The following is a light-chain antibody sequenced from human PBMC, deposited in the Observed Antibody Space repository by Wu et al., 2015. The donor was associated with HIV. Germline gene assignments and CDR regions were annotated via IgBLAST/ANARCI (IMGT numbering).Light chain of an antibody. CDR1: QSISNN. J-gene: IGKJ3*01. CDR2: GTS. CDR3: QQYNEWPPFT. Sequence: EIVMTQYPATLSVSPGDGATLSCRASQSISNNLAWFQHKPGQAPRLLIYGTSLRATGIPARFSGSGSGTEFTLTISSLQSEDFAVYYCQQYNEWPPFTFGPGTKVDIK. V-gene: IGKV3-15*01.